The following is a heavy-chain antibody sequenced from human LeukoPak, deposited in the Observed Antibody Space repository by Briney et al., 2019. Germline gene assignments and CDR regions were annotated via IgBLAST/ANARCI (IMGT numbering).Heavy chain of an antibody. D-gene: IGHD2-2*01. CDR2: IKQDGSEK. CDR1: GFTFSSYG. CDR3: ARDIEASTSRGWFDP. V-gene: IGHV3-7*01. J-gene: IGHJ5*02. Sequence: GRSLRLSCAASGFTFSSYGMHWVRQAPGKGLEWVANIKQDGSEKYYVDFVKGRFTISRDNAKNSLYLQMNSLRAEDTAVYYCARDIEASTSRGWFDPWGQGTLVTVSS.